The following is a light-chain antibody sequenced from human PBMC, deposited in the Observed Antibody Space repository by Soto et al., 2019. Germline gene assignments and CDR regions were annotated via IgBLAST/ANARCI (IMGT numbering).Light chain of an antibody. J-gene: IGLJ2*01. CDR1: SSNIKTNG. Sequence: QSVLAQPPSASGTPGQTVTISCSGGSSNIKTNGVSWYQQVPGAAPKLLIYSNSQRPSGAPDRFSGSKSGTSASLAISGLQSEDEATYHCSSWDDILNGLIFGGGTKLTVL. CDR3: SSWDDILNGLI. V-gene: IGLV1-44*01. CDR2: SNS.